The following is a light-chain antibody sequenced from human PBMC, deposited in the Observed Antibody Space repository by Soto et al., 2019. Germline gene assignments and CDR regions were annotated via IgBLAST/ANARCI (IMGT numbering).Light chain of an antibody. CDR3: SSCTSSNTHV. V-gene: IGLV2-14*01. CDR1: SSDVGGYNY. CDR2: EVS. J-gene: IGLJ1*01. Sequence: QSVLTQPASVSGSPGQSITISCTGTSSDVGGYNYVSWYQQHPGKAPKLMIYEVSNGPSGVSNRFSGSKSGNTASLTISGLQAEDEADYYCSSCTSSNTHVFGTGTKVTVL.